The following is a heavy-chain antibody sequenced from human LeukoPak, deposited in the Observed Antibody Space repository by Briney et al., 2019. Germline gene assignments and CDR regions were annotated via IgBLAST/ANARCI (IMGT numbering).Heavy chain of an antibody. CDR2: ISSSSYI. D-gene: IGHD2-21*01. CDR1: GFTFSSYS. J-gene: IGHJ3*02. V-gene: IGHV3-21*01. Sequence: KPGGSLRLSCAASGFTFSSYSMNWVRQAPGKGLEWVSSISSSSYIYYADSVKGRFTISRDNAKNSLYLQMNSLRAEDTAVYYCASGAYCGGDCSSGDDFDIWGQGTMVTVSS. CDR3: ASGAYCGGDCSSGDDFDI.